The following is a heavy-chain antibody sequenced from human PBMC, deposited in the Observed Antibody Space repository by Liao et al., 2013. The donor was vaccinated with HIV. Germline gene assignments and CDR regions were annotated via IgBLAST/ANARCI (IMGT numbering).Heavy chain of an antibody. V-gene: IGHV4-61*02. CDR2: ISISGSL. J-gene: IGHJ5*02. CDR3: ARTDQYYDFWNGYENWFDP. D-gene: IGHD3-3*01. Sequence: QVQLQESGPGVVKPSQTLSLTCSVSGDSITRGAYYWSWIRQPAGKGLEWIGRISISGSLNNNPSLQSRVTISIDTSKNQFSLKLSSVTAADTAVYYCARTDQYYDFWNGYENWFDPWAREPWSPSPQ. CDR1: GDSITRGAYY.